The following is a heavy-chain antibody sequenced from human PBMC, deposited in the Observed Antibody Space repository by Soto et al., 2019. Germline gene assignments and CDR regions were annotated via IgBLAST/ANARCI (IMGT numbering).Heavy chain of an antibody. D-gene: IGHD2-15*01. CDR2: IYYSGST. V-gene: IGHV4-39*02. Sequence: SETLSLTCTVSGGPISSSSYYWGWIRQPPGKGLEWIGSIYYSGSTYYNPSLKSRVTISVDTSKNQFSLKLSSVTAADTAVYYCARDCSGGSCSSPAADTGGMDVWGQGTTVTVSS. CDR3: ARDCSGGSCSSPAADTGGMDV. J-gene: IGHJ6*02. CDR1: GGPISSSSYY.